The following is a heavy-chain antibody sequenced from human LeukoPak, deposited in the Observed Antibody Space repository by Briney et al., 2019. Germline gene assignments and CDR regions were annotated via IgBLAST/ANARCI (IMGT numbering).Heavy chain of an antibody. V-gene: IGHV3-23*01. CDR1: GFTFDTHA. J-gene: IGHJ4*02. D-gene: IGHD1-26*01. Sequence: GKSLRLSCVGSGFTFDTHAMAWIRQPPGKGLEWVSNIAGDGGLISYAESVKGRFTISRDNVKSTLYLQMNRLRGGDTAMVFFAIKIVGYYPFLSWGPGTPVAVSS. CDR2: IAGDGGLI. CDR3: AIKIVGYYPFLS.